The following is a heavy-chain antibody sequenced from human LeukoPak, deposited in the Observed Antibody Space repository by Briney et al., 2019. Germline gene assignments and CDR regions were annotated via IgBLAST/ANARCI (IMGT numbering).Heavy chain of an antibody. CDR3: ARLYCRGGSCYLEY. D-gene: IGHD2-15*01. CDR1: GGSISSSSYY. Sequence: SETLSLTCTVSGGSISSSSYYWGWIRQPPGKGLEGIGSIYYSGSTYYNPSLKSRVTISVDTSKNQLSLKLSSVTAAATAVYYCARLYCRGGSCYLEYWGQGTLVTVSS. CDR2: IYYSGST. J-gene: IGHJ4*02. V-gene: IGHV4-39*01.